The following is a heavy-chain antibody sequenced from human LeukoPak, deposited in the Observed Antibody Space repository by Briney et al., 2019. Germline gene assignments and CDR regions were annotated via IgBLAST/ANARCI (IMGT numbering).Heavy chain of an antibody. CDR3: ARDMGCSGSYSAFDI. CDR2: ISSSSSYI. Sequence: GRSLRLSCAASGFTFSSYSMNWVRQAPGKGLEWVSSISSSSSYIYYADSVKGRFTISRDNAKNSLYLQMNSLRAEDTAVYYCARDMGCSGSYSAFDIWGQGTMVTVSS. V-gene: IGHV3-21*01. J-gene: IGHJ3*02. D-gene: IGHD1-26*01. CDR1: GFTFSSYS.